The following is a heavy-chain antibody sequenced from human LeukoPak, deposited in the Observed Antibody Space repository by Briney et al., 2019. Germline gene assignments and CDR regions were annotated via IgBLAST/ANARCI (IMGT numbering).Heavy chain of an antibody. V-gene: IGHV1-69*04. D-gene: IGHD6-6*01. CDR3: ARDIAAPPPTSDAFDI. Sequence: SVKVSCKASGGTFSSYAISWVRQAPGQGLEWMGRIIPILGIANYAQKFQGRVTTTADKSTSTAYMELSSLRSEDTAVYYCARDIAAPPPTSDAFDIWGQGTMVTVSS. J-gene: IGHJ3*02. CDR2: IIPILGIA. CDR1: GGTFSSYA.